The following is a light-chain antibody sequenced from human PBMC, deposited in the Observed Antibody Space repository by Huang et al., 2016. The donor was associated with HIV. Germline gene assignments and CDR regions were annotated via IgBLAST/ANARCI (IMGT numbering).Light chain of an antibody. V-gene: IGKV3-15*01. CDR1: QSVKSN. J-gene: IGKJ1*01. CDR2: GRS. Sequence: EIMMTQSPATLSVSPGERATLSCRASQSVKSNLAWYQQRPGQAPRLVMYGRSTRATGIPARFSGSGSGTEFTLTISSLQSEDFAVYYCQQYNDWPRTFGQGTKVEIK. CDR3: QQYNDWPRT.